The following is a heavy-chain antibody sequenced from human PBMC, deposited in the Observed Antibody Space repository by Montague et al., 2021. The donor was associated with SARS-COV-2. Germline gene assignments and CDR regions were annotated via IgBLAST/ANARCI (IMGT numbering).Heavy chain of an antibody. D-gene: IGHD4-23*01. CDR1: DDSINNKTYF. V-gene: IGHV4-39*01. CDR2: IHYRGST. CDR3: ARTTVVTTYYYYAMDV. Sequence: SETLSLTCTVSDDSINNKTYFWDWIRQPPGNGLEWIGSIHYRGSTHYNPSLKSRLTISVDTSRNQFSLKLSSVTAADTAVYFCARTTVVTTYYYYAMDVWGQGTTVTVSS. J-gene: IGHJ6*02.